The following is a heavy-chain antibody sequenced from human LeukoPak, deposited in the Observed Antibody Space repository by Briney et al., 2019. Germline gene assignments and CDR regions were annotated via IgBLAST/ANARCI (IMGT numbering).Heavy chain of an antibody. J-gene: IGHJ4*02. CDR2: IYPGDSDT. V-gene: IGHV5-51*01. D-gene: IGHD6-19*01. Sequence: GESLQISCKGSGYGFTSYWIGWVRQMPGKGLEWMGIIYPGDSDTRYSPSFQGQVTISADKSISTAYLQWSSLKASDTAMYYCARRGSSGWYGWDYWGQGTLVTVSS. CDR3: ARRGSSGWYGWDY. CDR1: GYGFTSYW.